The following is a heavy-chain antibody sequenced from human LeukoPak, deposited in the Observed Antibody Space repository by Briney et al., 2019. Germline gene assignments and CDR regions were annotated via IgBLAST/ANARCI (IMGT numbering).Heavy chain of an antibody. Sequence: PGGSLRLSCAASGFTFSNYAMHWVRQAPGKGLEWVAVIWYDGSNKYYADSVKGRFTISRDNSKNTLYLQMNSLRAEDTAVYYCARGLNGADFDAFDIWGQGTMVTVSS. CDR2: IWYDGSNK. V-gene: IGHV3-33*01. CDR1: GFTFSNYA. CDR3: ARGLNGADFDAFDI. D-gene: IGHD4/OR15-4a*01. J-gene: IGHJ3*02.